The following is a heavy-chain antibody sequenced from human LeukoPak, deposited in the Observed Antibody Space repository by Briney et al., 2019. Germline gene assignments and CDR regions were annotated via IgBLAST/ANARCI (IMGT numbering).Heavy chain of an antibody. Sequence: SETLSLTCTVSGGSINNNYWSWIRQPPGKGLEWIGYVYYSGSTKYNPSLKGRVTMSVDTSKNQFSLRLSSLTAADTAVYYCAREARSSWYYYYYGMDVWGQGTTVTVSS. V-gene: IGHV4-59*01. CDR3: AREARSSWYYYYYGMDV. J-gene: IGHJ6*02. CDR2: VYYSGST. CDR1: GGSINNNY. D-gene: IGHD6-13*01.